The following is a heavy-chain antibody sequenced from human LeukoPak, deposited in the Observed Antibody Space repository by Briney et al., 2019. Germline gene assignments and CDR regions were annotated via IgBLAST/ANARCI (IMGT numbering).Heavy chain of an antibody. V-gene: IGHV3-48*01. CDR2: ISKSSSTI. J-gene: IGHJ4*02. Sequence: PGGSLRLSCAASGFTFSGYSMNWVRQAPGKGLEWVSYISKSSSTIYYADSVKGRFTISRDNAKNSLYLQMNSLRAEDTAVYYCARGGGAFDYWGQGTLVTVSS. CDR3: ARGGGAFDY. D-gene: IGHD1-26*01. CDR1: GFTFSGYS.